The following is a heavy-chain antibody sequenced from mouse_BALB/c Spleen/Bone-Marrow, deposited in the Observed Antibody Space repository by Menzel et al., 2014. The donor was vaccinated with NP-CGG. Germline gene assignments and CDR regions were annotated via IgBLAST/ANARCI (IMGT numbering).Heavy chain of an antibody. V-gene: IGHV2-9*02. CDR3: ARSSSPYYYAMDY. CDR1: GFSLISYG. J-gene: IGHJ4*01. D-gene: IGHD1-1*01. CDR2: IWAGGST. Sequence: VMLVESGPGLVAPSRSLSITCTVSGFSLISYGVHWVRQPPGKGLEWLGVIWAGGSTNYNSALMSRLSISKDNSKSQVFLKMNSLQTDDTAMYYCARSSSPYYYAMDYWGQGTSVTVSS.